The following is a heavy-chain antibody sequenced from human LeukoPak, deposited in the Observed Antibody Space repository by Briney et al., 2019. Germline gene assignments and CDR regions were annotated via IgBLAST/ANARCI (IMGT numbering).Heavy chain of an antibody. J-gene: IGHJ5*02. CDR1: GGSISSYY. V-gene: IGHV4-59*01. CDR2: IYYSGST. Sequence: SETLSLTCTVSGGSISSYYWSWIRQPPGKGLEWIGYIYYSGSTNYNPSLKSRVTISVDTSKNQFSLKLSSVTAADTAVYYCARYKQQSHWFDPWGQGTLVTVSS. CDR3: ARYKQQSHWFDP. D-gene: IGHD6-13*01.